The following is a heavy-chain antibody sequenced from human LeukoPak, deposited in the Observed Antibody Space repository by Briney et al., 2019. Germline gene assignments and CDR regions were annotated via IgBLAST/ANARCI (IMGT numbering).Heavy chain of an antibody. J-gene: IGHJ4*02. D-gene: IGHD3-22*01. CDR3: ARGLYYYDSNGRTPYDY. CDR1: GGTFSSYA. V-gene: IGHV1-69*01. CDR2: IIPIFGTA. Sequence: ASVKVSCKASGGTFSSYAISWVRQAPGQGLEWMGGIIPIFGTANYAQKFQGRVTITADESTSTAYMELSSLRCEDTAVYYCARGLYYYDSNGRTPYDYWGQGTLVTVSS.